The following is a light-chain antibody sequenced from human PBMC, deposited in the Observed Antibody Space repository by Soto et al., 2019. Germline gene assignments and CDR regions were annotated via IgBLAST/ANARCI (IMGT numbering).Light chain of an antibody. CDR3: SSYTSSSTYV. CDR2: DVS. V-gene: IGLV2-14*03. CDR1: SSDVGGYNY. J-gene: IGLJ1*01. Sequence: QSALAQPASVSGSPGQSITISCTGTSSDVGGYNYVSWYQQHPGKVPKLMIYDVSNRPLGVSNRFSGSKSGNTASLTISGLQAEDEADYYCSSYTSSSTYVFGIGTKLIVL.